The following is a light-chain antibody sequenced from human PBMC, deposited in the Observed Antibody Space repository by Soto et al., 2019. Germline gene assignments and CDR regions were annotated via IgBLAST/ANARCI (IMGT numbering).Light chain of an antibody. V-gene: IGKV1-27*01. Sequence: DIQMTQSPPSLSASVGDRVIVTCRASQDIGNSLAWYQHKPGKSPKLLIYGTSTLQSGVPSRFSGSFSGTEFTLAISALRPEDVATYYCQNHKSAPLSFGGGTKVDIK. J-gene: IGKJ4*01. CDR3: QNHKSAPLS. CDR2: GTS. CDR1: QDIGNS.